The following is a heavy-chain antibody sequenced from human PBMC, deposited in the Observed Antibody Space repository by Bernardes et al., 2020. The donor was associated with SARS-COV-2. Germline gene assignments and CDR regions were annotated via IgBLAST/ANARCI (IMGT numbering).Heavy chain of an antibody. J-gene: IGHJ5*02. CDR1: GFTLSSYW. CDR2: MNEDGSRT. Sequence: GGSLRLSCAASGFTLSSYWMHWVRQAPGKGLVWVARMNEDGSRTDYADSVKGRFTISRDNFKNTLYLEINSLKAEDTALNYCSRSGCGPDCARVDTWGQGTLVTVSS. CDR3: SRSGCGPDCARVDT. V-gene: IGHV3-74*01. D-gene: IGHD2-21*02.